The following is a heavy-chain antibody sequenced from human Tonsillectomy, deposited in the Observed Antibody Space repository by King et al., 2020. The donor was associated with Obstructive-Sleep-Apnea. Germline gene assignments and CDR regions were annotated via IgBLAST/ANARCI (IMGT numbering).Heavy chain of an antibody. CDR2: IYHSGAT. V-gene: IGHV4-38-2*02. CDR1: GFSISSGYY. J-gene: IGHJ4*02. Sequence: VQLQESGPGLVKPSETLSLTCSVSGFSISSGYYWGWIRQPPGKGLEWIGTIYHSGATYDNPSLKSRVTILVDTSKNQFSLKLSSVTAADTAIYYCARVSNIPMAGEIFDYWGQGTLVTVSS. D-gene: IGHD6-19*01. CDR3: ARVSNIPMAGEIFDY.